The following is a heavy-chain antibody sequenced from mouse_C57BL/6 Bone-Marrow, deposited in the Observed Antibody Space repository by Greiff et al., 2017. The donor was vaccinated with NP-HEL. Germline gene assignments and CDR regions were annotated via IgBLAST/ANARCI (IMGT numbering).Heavy chain of an antibody. Sequence: QVQLQQSGAELMKPGASVKLSCKATGYTFTGYWIEWVKQRPGHGLEWIGEILPGSGSTNYNEKFKGKATFTADTSSNTAYMQLSSLTTEDSAIYYCARSPLYYGNYLYWYFDVWGTGTTVTVSS. J-gene: IGHJ1*03. V-gene: IGHV1-9*01. CDR2: ILPGSGST. CDR3: ARSPLYYGNYLYWYFDV. D-gene: IGHD2-1*01. CDR1: GYTFTGYW.